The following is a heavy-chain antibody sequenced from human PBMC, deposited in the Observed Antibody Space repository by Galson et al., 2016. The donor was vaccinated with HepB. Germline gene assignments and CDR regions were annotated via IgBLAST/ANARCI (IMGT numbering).Heavy chain of an antibody. CDR2: IWYDGNNK. V-gene: IGHV3-33*01. Sequence: SLRLSCAASGFIFSDYGMYWVRQAPGKGLEWVAIIWYDGNNKYYEDSVKGRFTISRDNSKNTLYLQMNSLRAEDTAVYYCARERYSSKWYPSGPLDSWGQGILVTVSS. CDR1: GFIFSDYG. CDR3: ARERYSSKWYPSGPLDS. D-gene: IGHD2-2*01. J-gene: IGHJ4*02.